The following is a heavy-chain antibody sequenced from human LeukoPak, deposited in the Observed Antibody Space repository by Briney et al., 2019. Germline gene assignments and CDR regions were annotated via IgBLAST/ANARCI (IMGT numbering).Heavy chain of an antibody. J-gene: IGHJ4*02. Sequence: GGSLRLSCAASGFTFSRYAMHWVRQAPGKGLEWVAVTSNDGNNKYYGDSVKGRFTISRDNSKNTLYLQMNSLKTEDTAVYYCTTERPYYYDSSGCLDYWGQGTLVTVSS. D-gene: IGHD3-22*01. CDR1: GFTFSRYA. V-gene: IGHV3-30*04. CDR2: TSNDGNNK. CDR3: TTERPYYYDSSGCLDY.